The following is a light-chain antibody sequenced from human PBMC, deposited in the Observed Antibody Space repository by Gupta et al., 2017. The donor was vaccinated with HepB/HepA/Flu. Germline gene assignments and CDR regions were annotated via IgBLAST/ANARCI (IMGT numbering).Light chain of an antibody. CDR2: SNN. CDR1: SSNIGSHS. Sequence: SVLTQPPSASGTPGQRVTISCSGSSSNIGSHSQNWYHQLPKTAPNLLIYSNNQRHSGVPERFSGSTSGTSASLAISGLQAEDEADYYCAAWDASRNGYVFGTGTKVTVL. V-gene: IGLV1-44*01. J-gene: IGLJ1*01. CDR3: AAWDASRNGYV.